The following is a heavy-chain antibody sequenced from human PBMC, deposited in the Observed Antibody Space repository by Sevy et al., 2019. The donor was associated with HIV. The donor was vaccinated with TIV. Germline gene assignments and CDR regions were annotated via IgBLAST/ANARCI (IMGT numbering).Heavy chain of an antibody. Sequence: GGSLRLSCTVSGVTVSSNFISWVRQAPGKGLEWVSVIWLTGATYYTDSVKGRFTISRDNSKNTVYLDMSSLRADDTAVYFCARGKHVSDYYGSFDYWGQGTLVTVSS. CDR2: IWLTGAT. D-gene: IGHD3-3*01. CDR3: ARGKHVSDYYGSFDY. CDR1: GVTVSSNF. V-gene: IGHV3-53*01. J-gene: IGHJ4*02.